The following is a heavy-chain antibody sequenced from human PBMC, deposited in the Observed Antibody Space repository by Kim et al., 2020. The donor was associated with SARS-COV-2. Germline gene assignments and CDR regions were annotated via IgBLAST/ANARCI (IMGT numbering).Heavy chain of an antibody. V-gene: IGHV3-30*18. CDR1: GFTFISYG. CDR3: ANLIPMVLGSDN. Sequence: GGSLRLSCAAYGFTFISYGMQWVRPAPGKGLEWEAVISYDRSTNYTPDSLRGRFTSSRDNSKTTLYLQMNCLIVKDTAVYYWANLIPMVLGSDNWG. J-gene: IGHJ4*01. CDR2: ISYDRSTN. D-gene: IGHD3-10*01.